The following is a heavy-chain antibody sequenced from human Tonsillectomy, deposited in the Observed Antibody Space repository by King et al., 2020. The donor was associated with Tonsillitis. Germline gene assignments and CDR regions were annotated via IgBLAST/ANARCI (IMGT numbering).Heavy chain of an antibody. J-gene: IGHJ4*02. CDR1: GFTFDDYA. CDR3: AKGQYSSSD. V-gene: IGHV3-9*01. Sequence: VQLVESGGGLVQPGRSLRLSCAASGFTFDDYAMHWVRHAPGKGLEWVSGISWNSGSIGYADSVKGRFTISRDNAKNSLYLQMNSLRAEDTALYYCAKGQYSSSDWGQGTLVTVSS. CDR2: ISWNSGSI. D-gene: IGHD6-6*01.